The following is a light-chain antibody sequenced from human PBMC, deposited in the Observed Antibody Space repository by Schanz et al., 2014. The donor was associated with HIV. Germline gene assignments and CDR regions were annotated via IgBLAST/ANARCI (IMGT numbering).Light chain of an antibody. CDR2: EVS. J-gene: IGLJ2*01. V-gene: IGLV2-8*01. CDR1: SSDVGGYNY. Sequence: QSALTQPPSASGSPGQSVTISCTGTSSDVGGYNYVSWYQQHPGKVPKLMIYEVSKRPSGVPDRFSGSKSGNTASLAISGLQAEDEADYFCQSFDSSLNGVVFGGGTKLTVL. CDR3: QSFDSSLNGVV.